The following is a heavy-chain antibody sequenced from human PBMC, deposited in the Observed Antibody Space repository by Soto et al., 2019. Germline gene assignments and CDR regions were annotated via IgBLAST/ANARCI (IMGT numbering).Heavy chain of an antibody. CDR3: ARQIYDSDTGPNFQYYFDS. J-gene: IGHJ4*02. Sequence: GESLKISCKGSGYSFAGYWITWVRQKPGKDLEWMGRIDPSDSQTYYSPSFRGHVTISVTKSITTVFLQWSSLRASDTAMYYCARQIYDSDTGPNFQYYFDSWGQGTPVTVSS. V-gene: IGHV5-10-1*01. CDR1: GYSFAGYW. D-gene: IGHD3-22*01. CDR2: IDPSDSQT.